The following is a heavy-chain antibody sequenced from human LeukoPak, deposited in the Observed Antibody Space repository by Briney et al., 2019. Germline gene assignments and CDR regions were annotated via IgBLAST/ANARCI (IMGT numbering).Heavy chain of an antibody. J-gene: IGHJ3*01. Sequence: PSETLSLTCAVYGGSFSGYYWSWIRQPPGKGLEWIGEINHSGSTNYNPSLKSRVTISVDTSKNQFSLKLSSVTAADTAVYYCARSRYYGANAADAFDVWGQGTMVTVSS. D-gene: IGHD4-23*01. CDR1: GGSFSGYY. CDR3: ARSRYYGANAADAFDV. CDR2: INHSGST. V-gene: IGHV4-34*01.